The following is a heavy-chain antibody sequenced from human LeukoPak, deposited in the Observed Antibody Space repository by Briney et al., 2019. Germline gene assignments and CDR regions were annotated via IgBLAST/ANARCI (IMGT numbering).Heavy chain of an antibody. CDR2: ITCNGGTI. J-gene: IGHJ3*02. D-gene: IGHD3-10*01. V-gene: IGHV3-9*01. CDR3: SKAVDYYYGSGNEYSTHHDACDI. CDR1: GFTFDGYG. Sequence: GGSLRLSCAVSGFTFDGYGMHWVRQAPGKGLEWVSGITCNGGTIYYADSVKGRFTISRDNAKNSLYLQMNSLRAEDTALYYCSKAVDYYYGSGNEYSTHHDACDIWGQKTMDSVST.